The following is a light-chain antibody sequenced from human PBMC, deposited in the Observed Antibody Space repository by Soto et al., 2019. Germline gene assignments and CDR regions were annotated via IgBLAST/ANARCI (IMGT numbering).Light chain of an antibody. J-gene: IGKJ3*01. V-gene: IGKV1-27*01. CDR3: QKYSSVPV. CDR2: AAS. CDR1: QSSTTF. Sequence: DIQMTQSPTSLSASVGDRDTITCRASQSSTTFVAWYQQKPGKAPTLLIYAASTLQSGVPSRFSGSGSGTDCTLTINGRQPEDVATYSCQKYSSVPVFGPGTKVEIK.